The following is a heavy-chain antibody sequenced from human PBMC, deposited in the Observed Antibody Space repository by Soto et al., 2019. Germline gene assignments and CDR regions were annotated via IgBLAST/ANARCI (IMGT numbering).Heavy chain of an antibody. J-gene: IGHJ4*02. CDR1: GGSISSGGYY. CDR3: ARDGISGGFDY. CDR2: IYYSGST. Sequence: SETLSLTCTVSGGSISSGGYYWSWIRQHPGKGLEWIGYIYYSGSTYYNPSLKSRVTISVDTSKNQFSLKLSSVTAVDTAVYYCARDGISGGFDYWGQGTLVTVSS. D-gene: IGHD1-20*01. V-gene: IGHV4-31*03.